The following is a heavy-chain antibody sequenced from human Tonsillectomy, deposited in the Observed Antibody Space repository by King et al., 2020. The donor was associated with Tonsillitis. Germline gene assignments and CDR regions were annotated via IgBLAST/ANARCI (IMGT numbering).Heavy chain of an antibody. CDR3: ARDGYDILTGTFMGFDY. Sequence: VQLVESGGGLVQPGGSLRLSCAASGFTFSSYSMNLVRQAPGKGLEWVSYISSSSSTIYYADSVKGRFTISRDNAKNALYLQMNSLRAEDTAVYYCARDGYDILTGTFMGFDYWGQGTLVTVSS. J-gene: IGHJ4*02. D-gene: IGHD3-9*01. CDR1: GFTFSSYS. CDR2: ISSSSSTI. V-gene: IGHV3-48*01.